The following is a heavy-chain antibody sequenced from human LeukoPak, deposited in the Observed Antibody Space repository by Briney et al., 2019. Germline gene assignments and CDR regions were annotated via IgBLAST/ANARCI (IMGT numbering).Heavy chain of an antibody. CDR1: RGSINNQY. D-gene: IGHD3-16*01. CDR2: MYTNGES. CDR3: ARGYYGGAVDS. J-gene: IGHJ4*02. V-gene: IGHV4-4*07. Sequence: SETLSLTCTVSRGSINNQYWSWIRQPAGKGLEWIGRMYTNGESDYDPSLKSRVAMSVDTSKSQFSLKLNYMTAADTALYYCARGYYGGAVDSWGQGILVIVSS.